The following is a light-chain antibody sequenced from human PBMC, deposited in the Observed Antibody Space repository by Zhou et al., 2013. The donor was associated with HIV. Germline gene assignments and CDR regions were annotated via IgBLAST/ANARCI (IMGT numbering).Light chain of an antibody. CDR1: QSLLHSNGYNY. CDR3: MQALQTPKLT. Sequence: DIVMTQSPLSLPVTPGEPASISCRSSQSLLHSNGYNYLDWYLQKPGQSPQLLIYLGSNRASGVPDRFSGSGSGTDFTLKISRVEAEDVGVYYCMQALQTPKLTFGGGTEGGDQT. V-gene: IGKV2-28*01. J-gene: IGKJ4*01. CDR2: LGS.